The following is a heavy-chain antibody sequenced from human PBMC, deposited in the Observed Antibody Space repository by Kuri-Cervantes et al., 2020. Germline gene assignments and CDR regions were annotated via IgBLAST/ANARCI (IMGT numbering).Heavy chain of an antibody. D-gene: IGHD3-10*01. CDR1: GYTFTSYY. V-gene: IGHV1-8*02. CDR3: ARLSYYGSGSYWGPLDV. Sequence: ASVKVSCKASGYTFTSYYMHWVRQATGQGLEWMGWMNPNSGNTGYAQKFQGRVTMTRNTSISTAYMELSSLRSEDTAVYYCARLSYYGSGSYWGPLDVWGQGTTVTVSS. J-gene: IGHJ6*02. CDR2: MNPNSGNT.